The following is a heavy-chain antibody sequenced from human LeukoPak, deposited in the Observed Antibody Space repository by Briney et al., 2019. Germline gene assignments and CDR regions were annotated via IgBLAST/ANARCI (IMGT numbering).Heavy chain of an antibody. Sequence: GEALEISCQGSGCIFTSYWIGWVRQLPGKGLEWVGIIYPGDSDTRYSPSFQGQVTISADKSISPPYLQWSSLKASDTAMYYCARRIGGNPSWADYWGQGPLVTVSS. D-gene: IGHD2-15*01. CDR1: GCIFTSYW. J-gene: IGHJ4*02. CDR2: IYPGDSDT. CDR3: ARRIGGNPSWADY. V-gene: IGHV5-51*01.